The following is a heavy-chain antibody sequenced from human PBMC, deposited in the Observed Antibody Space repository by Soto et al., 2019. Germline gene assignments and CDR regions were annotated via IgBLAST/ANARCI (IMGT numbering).Heavy chain of an antibody. Sequence: PGGSLRLSCAASGFIFDDYAMHWVRQAPGKGLEWVSGISWNSGSIGYADSVKGRFTISRDNAKNSLYLQMNSLRAEDTALYYRAIDKSSGWYGTVGDYRGQRTLVTVSS. J-gene: IGHJ4*02. CDR1: GFIFDDYA. D-gene: IGHD6-13*01. V-gene: IGHV3-9*01. CDR2: ISWNSGSI. CDR3: AIDKSSGWYGTVGDY.